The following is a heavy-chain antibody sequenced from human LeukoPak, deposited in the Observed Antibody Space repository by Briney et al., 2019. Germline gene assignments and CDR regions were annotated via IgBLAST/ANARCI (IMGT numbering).Heavy chain of an antibody. Sequence: PGESLKISCKGSGYSFTSYWIGWARQMPGKGLEWMGIIYPGDSDTRYSPSFQGQVTISADKSISTAYLQWSSLKASDTAMHYCARLIAVAGTGWFDPWGQGTLVAVSS. V-gene: IGHV5-51*01. CDR2: IYPGDSDT. CDR3: ARLIAVAGTGWFDP. CDR1: GYSFTSYW. J-gene: IGHJ5*02. D-gene: IGHD6-19*01.